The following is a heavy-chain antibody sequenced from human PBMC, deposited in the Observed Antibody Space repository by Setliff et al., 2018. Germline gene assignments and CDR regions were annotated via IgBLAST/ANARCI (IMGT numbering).Heavy chain of an antibody. D-gene: IGHD2-2*01. V-gene: IGHV4-38-2*01. CDR2: ISHSGSS. J-gene: IGHJ3*02. Sequence: PSETLSLTCGVSGYSISSGHFWGWIRQPPGKGLEWIGSISHSGSSYYNSSLRSRVTISVVTSKNQFSLILRSVTAADTAVYYCARGRMRGSCSGPSCTYDPFDIWGQGTPVTVSS. CDR1: GYSISSGHF. CDR3: ARGRMRGSCSGPSCTYDPFDI.